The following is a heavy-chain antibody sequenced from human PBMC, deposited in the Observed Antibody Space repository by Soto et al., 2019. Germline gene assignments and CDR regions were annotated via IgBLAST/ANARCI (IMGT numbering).Heavy chain of an antibody. Sequence: SETLSLTCTVSGGSNSSYYWSWIRQSPWKGLEWIGYMSYSGSTTYNPSLKSRVTISLHTSNNQFSLDLNSVTAADTAVYYCARDKITGLFDYWGQGTLVTVST. D-gene: IGHD2-8*02. CDR2: MSYSGST. V-gene: IGHV4-59*12. CDR1: GGSNSSYY. CDR3: ARDKITGLFDY. J-gene: IGHJ4*02.